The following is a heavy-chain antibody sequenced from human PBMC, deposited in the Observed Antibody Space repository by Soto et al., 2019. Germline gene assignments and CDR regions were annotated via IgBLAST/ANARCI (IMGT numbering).Heavy chain of an antibody. CDR3: AKGGRSDIVVVPAALTFDY. CDR1: GFTFSSYA. Sequence: EVQLLESGGGLVQPGGSLRLSCAASGFTFSSYAMSWVRQAPGKGLEWVSAISGSGGSTYYADSVKGRFTISRDNSKNTLYLQMNSLRAEDTAVYYCAKGGRSDIVVVPAALTFDYWGQGTLVTVSS. V-gene: IGHV3-23*01. J-gene: IGHJ4*02. D-gene: IGHD2-2*01. CDR2: ISGSGGST.